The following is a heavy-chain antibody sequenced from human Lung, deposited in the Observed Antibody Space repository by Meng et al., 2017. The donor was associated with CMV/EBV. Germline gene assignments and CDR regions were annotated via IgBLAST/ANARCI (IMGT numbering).Heavy chain of an antibody. CDR1: GFTFDDYG. CDR3: VKDRGYQAGALMHGMDV. CDR2: ISCDGGNA. V-gene: IGHV3-43D*03. Sequence: GGSXRLXCAASGFTFDDYGMHWVRQAPGKGLEWIALISCDGGNAYYADSVKGRFTISRDNTKNSLYLQMDRLRVEDTAFYYCVKDRGYQAGALMHGMDVWGQGXTVTVSS. D-gene: IGHD3-10*01. J-gene: IGHJ6*02.